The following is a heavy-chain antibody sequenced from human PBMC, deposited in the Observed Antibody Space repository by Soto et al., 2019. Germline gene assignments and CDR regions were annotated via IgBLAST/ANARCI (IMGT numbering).Heavy chain of an antibody. CDR1: GYTFTSYG. V-gene: IGHV1-18*01. CDR2: ISAYNGNT. D-gene: IGHD6-19*01. J-gene: IGHJ4*02. CDR3: ARDLEAGSGWSGASFDY. Sequence: ASVKVSCKASGYTFTSYGISWVRQAPGQGLEWMGWISAYNGNTIYAQKLQGRVTMTTDTSTSTAYMEVRSLRSDDTAVYYCARDLEAGSGWSGASFDYWGQGALVTVSS.